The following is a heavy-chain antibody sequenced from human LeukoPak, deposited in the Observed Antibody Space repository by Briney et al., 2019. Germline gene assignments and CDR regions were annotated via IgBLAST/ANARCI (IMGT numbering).Heavy chain of an antibody. CDR2: IYYSGST. V-gene: IGHV4-59*01. D-gene: IGHD3-3*01. CDR3: ARGETIFLGRFDP. CDR1: GGSISSYY. Sequence: SETLSLTCTVSGGSISSYYWSWIRQPPGKGLEWIGYIYYSGSTNYNPSLKSRVTISVDTSKNQFSLKLSSVTAADTAVYYCARGETIFLGRFDPWGQGTLVTVSS. J-gene: IGHJ5*02.